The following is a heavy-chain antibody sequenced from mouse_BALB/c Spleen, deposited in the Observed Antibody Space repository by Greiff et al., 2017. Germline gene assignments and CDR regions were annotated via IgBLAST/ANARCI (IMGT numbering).Heavy chain of an antibody. CDR1: GYSFTGYF. CDR2: INPYNGDT. V-gene: IGHV1-20*02. D-gene: IGHD2-4*01. J-gene: IGHJ4*01. CDR3: ARCDYDSYYAMDY. Sequence: EVQLQQSGPELVKPGASVKISCKASGYSFTGYFMNWVMQSHGKSLEWIGRINPYNGDTFYNQKFKGKATLTVDKSSSTAHMELRSLASEDSAVYYCARCDYDSYYAMDYWGQGTSVTVSS.